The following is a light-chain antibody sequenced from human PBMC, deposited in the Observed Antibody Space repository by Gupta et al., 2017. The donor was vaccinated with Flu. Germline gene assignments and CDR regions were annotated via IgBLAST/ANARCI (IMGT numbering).Light chain of an antibody. V-gene: IGLV3-1*01. CDR1: QLGDKY. Sequence: GQTASITCSGDQLGDKYGCWYHQKLVQSPVLVIFHDGKRPSGIPERFSGYNSGNTATLKTGGTQAMDEADDYCQTSDSITSTLVFGSGTKLTVL. J-gene: IGLJ1*01. CDR2: HDG. CDR3: QTSDSITSTLV.